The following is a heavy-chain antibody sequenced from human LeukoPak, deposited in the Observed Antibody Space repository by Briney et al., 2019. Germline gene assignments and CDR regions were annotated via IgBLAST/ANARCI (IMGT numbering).Heavy chain of an antibody. D-gene: IGHD3-3*01. J-gene: IGHJ5*02. CDR1: GFTFSSYS. CDR3: AKDGGVAWYNWSDP. CDR2: ISSSSSTI. Sequence: GGSLRLSWAASGFTFSSYSMNWVRQAPGKGLEWVSYISSSSSTIYYADSVKGRFTISRDNSKNTLFLQMNSLRAEDTAVYYCAKDGGVAWYNWSDPWGQGTLVTVSS. V-gene: IGHV3-48*01.